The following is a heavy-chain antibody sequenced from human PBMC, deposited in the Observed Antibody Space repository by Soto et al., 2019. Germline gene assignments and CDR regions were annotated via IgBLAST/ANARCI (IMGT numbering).Heavy chain of an antibody. V-gene: IGHV3-30-3*01. CDR2: ISYDGSNK. CDR3: ARDGVYCTNRVCYYYYYYYGMDV. CDR1: GFAFSSYA. Sequence: QPGWSLRLSCAASGFAFSSYAMHWVRQAPGKGLEWMAVISYDGSNKKYADSVKGRFSISRDNSKNTLYLQMNSLRAEDTAVYYSARDGVYCTNRVCYYYYYYYGMDVWGQGTTVTVSS. J-gene: IGHJ6*02. D-gene: IGHD2-8*01.